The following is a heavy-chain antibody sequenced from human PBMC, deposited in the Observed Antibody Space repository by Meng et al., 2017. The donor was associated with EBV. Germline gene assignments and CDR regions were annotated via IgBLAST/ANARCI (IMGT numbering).Heavy chain of an antibody. Sequence: VPVRRWGGGLLKSSGTLSVTCGSSGDSFSGYYCSGVRQSPGKGLEWIGEVNHAGRTNFNPSLKSRVSISLDTSKNQFSLKLNSVTVADTAVYYCAEGRGTFDYWGRGTLVTVSS. J-gene: IGHJ4*02. V-gene: IGHV4-34*01. CDR3: AEGRGTFDY. CDR2: VNHAGRT. CDR1: GDSFSGYY.